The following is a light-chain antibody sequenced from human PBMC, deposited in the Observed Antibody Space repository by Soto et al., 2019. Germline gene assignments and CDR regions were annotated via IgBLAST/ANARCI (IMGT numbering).Light chain of an antibody. CDR3: QSYASSLSGVV. V-gene: IGLV1-40*01. Sequence: QSVLTQPPSVSGAPGQRVTISCTGSSSNIGAGYNVHWYQQLPGTAPKLLIYVNSNRPSGVPDRFSGSKSGTSASLAITGLQAEYEADYYCQSYASSLSGVVFGGGTKLTAL. CDR1: SSNIGAGYN. CDR2: VNS. J-gene: IGLJ2*01.